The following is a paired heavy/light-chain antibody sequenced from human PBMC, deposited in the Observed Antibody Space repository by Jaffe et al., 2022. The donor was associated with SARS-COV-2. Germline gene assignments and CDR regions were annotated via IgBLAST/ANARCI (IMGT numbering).Light chain of an antibody. V-gene: IGKV3-11*01. J-gene: IGKJ3*01. Sequence: EIVLTQSPATLSLSPGERATLSCRASQSVGSSLVWYQQKPGQAPRLLIYNTSNRATGIPARFSGSGSGTDFTLTISSLELEDFAVYYCQQRSNWPLTFGPGTKVDVK. CDR1: QSVGSS. CDR2: NTS. CDR3: QQRSNWPLT.
Heavy chain of an antibody. V-gene: IGHV3-23*04. CDR2: IGDDGSGA. Sequence: EVQLVESGGGLVQPGGSLRLSCAASGFTVRDYGMAWVRQAPGKGLEWVSSIGDDGSGAYYADSVKDRFTISKDFSKNILYLRMNSLRADDTALYYCAKVIGGLGYTLDYWGQGTLVTVSS. CDR3: AKVIGGLGYTLDY. J-gene: IGHJ4*02. D-gene: IGHD5-18*01. CDR1: GFTVRDYG.